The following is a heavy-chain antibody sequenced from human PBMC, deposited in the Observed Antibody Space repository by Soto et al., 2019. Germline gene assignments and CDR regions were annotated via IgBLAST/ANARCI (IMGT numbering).Heavy chain of an antibody. V-gene: IGHV3-23*01. CDR2: IRGSGETT. J-gene: IGHJ4*02. D-gene: IGHD1-1*01. Sequence: EVELLESGGGLVQPGGSLRLSCAASGFTSSNYAMSWVRQSPGKGLEWLSSIRGSGETTYYADSVKGRVTISRDNDKNTLYLQTNSLTAGDTAVHYCAKGGTTTNIILDSWGPGTPVTVSA. CDR1: GFTSSNYA. CDR3: AKGGTTTNIILDS.